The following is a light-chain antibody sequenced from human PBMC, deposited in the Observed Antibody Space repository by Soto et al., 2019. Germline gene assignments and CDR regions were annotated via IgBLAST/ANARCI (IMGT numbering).Light chain of an antibody. V-gene: IGKV1-5*03. CDR3: QQSYSSPPT. J-gene: IGKJ1*01. CDR1: RSISSW. Sequence: DIQMTQSPSTLSASVGDRVTITCRASRSISSWLAWYQQKPGKAPKLLIYKASSLESGVPSRFSGSRSGPDFTLTISSLQPEDFATYYCQQSYSSPPTFGQGTKVDIK. CDR2: KAS.